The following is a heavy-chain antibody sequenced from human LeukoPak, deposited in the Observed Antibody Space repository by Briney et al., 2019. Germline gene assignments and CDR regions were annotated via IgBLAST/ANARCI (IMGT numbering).Heavy chain of an antibody. CDR2: ISYDGSNK. CDR3: ARGPDYDILADYFDY. V-gene: IGHV3-30*04. Sequence: GGSLRLSCAASGFTFSNYALHWVRQAPGKGLEWVAVISYDGSNKFYADSVRGRFTISRDNSENTLFLQMNSLRPEDTAVYYCARGPDYDILADYFDYWGQGTLVTVSS. D-gene: IGHD3-9*01. J-gene: IGHJ4*01. CDR1: GFTFSNYA.